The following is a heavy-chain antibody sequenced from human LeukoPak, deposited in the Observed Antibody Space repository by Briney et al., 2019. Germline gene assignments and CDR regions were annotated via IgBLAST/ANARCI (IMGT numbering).Heavy chain of an antibody. V-gene: IGHV4-34*01. CDR3: ARLARIYTRVYYYYYYMDV. CDR2: INHSGST. J-gene: IGHJ6*03. Sequence: SETLSLTCAVYGGSFSGYYWSWIRQPPGKGLEWIGEINHSGSTNYNPSLKSRVTISVDTSKNQFSLKLSSVTAADTAVYYCARLARIYTRVYYYYYYMDVWGKGTTVTISS. D-gene: IGHD5-12*01. CDR1: GGSFSGYY.